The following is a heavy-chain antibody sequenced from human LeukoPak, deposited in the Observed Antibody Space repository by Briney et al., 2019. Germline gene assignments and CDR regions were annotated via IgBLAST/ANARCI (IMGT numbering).Heavy chain of an antibody. J-gene: IGHJ2*01. V-gene: IGHV4-39*07. CDR1: GASISNSRDY. CDR2: IFFSGST. Sequence: SETLSLTCTVSGASISNSRDYWGWIRQPPGKGLEWIGSIFFSGSTYYNPSLKSRAAISVDSSKNQFSLKLSSVTAADTAVYYCARETAAGYWYFDLWGRGTLVTVSS. CDR3: ARETAAGYWYFDL. D-gene: IGHD6-25*01.